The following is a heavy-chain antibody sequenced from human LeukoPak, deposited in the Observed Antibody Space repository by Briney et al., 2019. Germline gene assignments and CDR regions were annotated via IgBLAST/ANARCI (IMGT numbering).Heavy chain of an antibody. CDR1: GYTLTELS. CDR3: ATPKGYSSSFDY. CDR2: FDPEDGET. J-gene: IGHJ4*02. V-gene: IGHV1-24*01. D-gene: IGHD6-6*01. Sequence: ASVKVSCKVSGYTLTELSMHWVRQAPGKGLEWMGGFDPEDGETIYAQKFQGRVTMTEDTSTDTACMELSSLRSEDTAVYYCATPKGYSSSFDYWGQGTLVTVSS.